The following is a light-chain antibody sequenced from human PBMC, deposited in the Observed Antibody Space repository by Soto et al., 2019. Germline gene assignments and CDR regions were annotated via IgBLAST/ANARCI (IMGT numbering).Light chain of an antibody. J-gene: IGKJ1*01. CDR1: QTVDSS. Sequence: EIGWTQSPGTLSLSHGERATLSCRASQTVDSSLAWYQQKPGQAPRLLIYGASGRATGIPDRFSGSGSGTDFTLTISRLEPEDFAVYYCQHYGSSRTFGQGTKVDIK. CDR3: QHYGSSRT. CDR2: GAS. V-gene: IGKV3-20*01.